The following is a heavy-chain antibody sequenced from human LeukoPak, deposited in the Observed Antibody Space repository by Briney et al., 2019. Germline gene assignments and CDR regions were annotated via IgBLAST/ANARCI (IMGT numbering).Heavy chain of an antibody. D-gene: IGHD6-19*01. CDR1: GFTFSSYS. Sequence: GGSLRLSCAASGFTFSSYSMNWVRQAPGKGLEWVSYISSSSSSTIYYPDSVKGRFTISRDNAKNSLYLQMNSLRAEDTAVYYCARDPKEPYSSGWPNWFDPWGQGTLVTVSS. CDR2: ISSSSSSTI. J-gene: IGHJ5*02. CDR3: ARDPKEPYSSGWPNWFDP. V-gene: IGHV3-48*01.